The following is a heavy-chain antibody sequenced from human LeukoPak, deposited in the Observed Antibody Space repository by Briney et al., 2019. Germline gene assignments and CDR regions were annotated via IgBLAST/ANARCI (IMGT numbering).Heavy chain of an antibody. CDR1: GFTFSNYA. V-gene: IGHV3-23*01. J-gene: IGHJ4*02. CDR3: TKGTIWLPFDY. Sequence: PGGSLRLSCAASGFTFSNYAMSWARQAPGKGLEWVSAMSGSGGSTYYADSVKGRFTISRDNSKNTLYLQMNSLRAEDTAVYYCTKGTIWLPFDYWGQGTLVTVSS. CDR2: MSGSGGST. D-gene: IGHD5-18*01.